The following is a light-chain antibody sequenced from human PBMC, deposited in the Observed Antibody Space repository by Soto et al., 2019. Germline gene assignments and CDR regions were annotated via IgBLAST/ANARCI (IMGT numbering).Light chain of an antibody. V-gene: IGKV1-12*01. CDR1: QGISSW. CDR2: AAS. J-gene: IGKJ4*01. Sequence: DIQMTQSPSFVSASVGARVTITCRASQGISSWLAGYQHKPGRAPKLLIHAASSLESGVPSRFSGSGSGTDFTLTISSLQPEDFATYYCQQTTSFPLTFGGGTKVEIK. CDR3: QQTTSFPLT.